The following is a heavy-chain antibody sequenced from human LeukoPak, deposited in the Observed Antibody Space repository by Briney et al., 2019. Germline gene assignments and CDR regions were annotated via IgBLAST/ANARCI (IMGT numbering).Heavy chain of an antibody. V-gene: IGHV7-4-1*02. CDR1: GYTFTSYG. Sequence: SVKVSCKASGYTFTSYGISWVRQAPGQGPEWMGWINTNTGNPTYAQGFTGRFVFSLDTSVSTAYLQISSLKAEDTAVYYCATSPGIAAPSGYYFDHWGQGTLVTVSS. D-gene: IGHD6-13*01. CDR3: ATSPGIAAPSGYYFDH. J-gene: IGHJ4*02. CDR2: INTNTGNP.